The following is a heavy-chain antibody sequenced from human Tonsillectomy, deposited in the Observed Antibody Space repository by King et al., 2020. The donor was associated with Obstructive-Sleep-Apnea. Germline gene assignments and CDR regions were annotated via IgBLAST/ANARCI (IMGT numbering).Heavy chain of an antibody. Sequence: QLVQSGAEVKKPGASVKVSCKVSGYTLNEVSVHWVRQAPGQGLEWMGGFDPKDGEAMYAQKFQGRVTMTEDTSTDTIYMDLSSLRSEDTAVYYCAADWGYCSGGSCHIFDFWGQGTLVTVSS. V-gene: IGHV1-24*01. CDR2: FDPKDGEA. J-gene: IGHJ4*02. CDR3: AADWGYCSGGSCHIFDF. CDR1: GYTLNEVS. D-gene: IGHD2-15*01.